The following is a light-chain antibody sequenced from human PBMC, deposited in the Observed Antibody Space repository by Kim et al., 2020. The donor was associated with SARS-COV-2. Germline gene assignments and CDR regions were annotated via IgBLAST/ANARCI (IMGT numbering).Light chain of an antibody. CDR2: KDD. Sequence: PGKKPRTTSCGDAVPKKQTYWYQKKAGQAPLLLIYKDDERPSGIPGRFSGSSSGTTVTLTISGVQAEDDADYYCQSADGSGTYVFGTGTKVTVL. V-gene: IGLV3-25*03. CDR3: QSADGSGTYV. CDR1: AVPKKQ. J-gene: IGLJ1*01.